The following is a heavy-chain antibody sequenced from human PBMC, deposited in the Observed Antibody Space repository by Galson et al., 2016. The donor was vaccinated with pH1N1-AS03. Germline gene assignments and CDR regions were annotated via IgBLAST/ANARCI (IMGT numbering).Heavy chain of an antibody. D-gene: IGHD5-12*01. CDR1: EFTFGIYH. CDR3: ARDSGYGGTFDN. V-gene: IGHV3-48*02. CDR2: INSRSDTI. J-gene: IGHJ4*02. Sequence: SLRLSCAASEFTFGIYHMSWVRQAPGKGLEWVSYINSRSDTIYYADSVKGRFTISRDNAKNSLYLQMSSLRDDDTAVYYCARDSGYGGTFDNWGQGAPVTVSS.